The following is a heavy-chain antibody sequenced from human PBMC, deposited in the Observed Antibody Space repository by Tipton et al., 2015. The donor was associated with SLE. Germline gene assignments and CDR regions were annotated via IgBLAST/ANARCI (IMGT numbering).Heavy chain of an antibody. CDR3: ARGRWELLFDY. D-gene: IGHD1-26*01. Sequence: TLSLTCAVSGYSISSSTNWWGWIRQPPGKGLEWIGYIYYSGSTYYNPSLKSRVTMSVDTSKNQFSLKLSSVTAADTAVYYCARGRWELLFDYWGQGTLVTVSS. CDR2: IYYSGST. J-gene: IGHJ4*02. V-gene: IGHV4-28*03. CDR1: GYSISSSTNW.